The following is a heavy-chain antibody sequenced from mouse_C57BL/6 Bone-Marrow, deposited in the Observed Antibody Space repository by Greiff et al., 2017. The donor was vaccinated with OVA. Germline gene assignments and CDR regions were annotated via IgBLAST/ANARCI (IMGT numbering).Heavy chain of an antibody. J-gene: IGHJ3*01. CDR1: GYTFTSYW. D-gene: IGHD1-1*02. CDR3: AREGSLGGFAY. CDR2: IDPSDSNT. Sequence: QVQLQQPGAELVMPGASVKLSCKASGYTFTSYWMHWVKQRPGQGLEWIGEIDPSDSNTNYNQKFKGKSTLTVDKSSSTAYMQLSSLTSEDSAVYYCAREGSLGGFAYWGQGTLVTVSA. V-gene: IGHV1-69*01.